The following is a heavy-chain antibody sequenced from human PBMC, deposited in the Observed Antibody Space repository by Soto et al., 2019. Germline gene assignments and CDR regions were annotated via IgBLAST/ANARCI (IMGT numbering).Heavy chain of an antibody. CDR2: INIGTGDT. D-gene: IGHD5-12*01. CDR3: GRVVATIYGMDV. V-gene: IGHV1-3*04. CDR1: GYTFTAYS. J-gene: IGHJ6*02. Sequence: QAHLGQSGAEVKKPGASVNISCKASGYTFTAYSMHWVRQAPGQGLEWLGRINIGTGDTEYSQKFQGRVMIARDTSAPTGYLEVSSLRSEDTAVYFCGRVVATIYGMDVWGQGTTVTVAS.